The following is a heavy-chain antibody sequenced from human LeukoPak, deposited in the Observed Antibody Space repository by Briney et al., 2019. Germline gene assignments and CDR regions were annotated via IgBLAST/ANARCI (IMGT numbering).Heavy chain of an antibody. D-gene: IGHD2-15*01. J-gene: IGHJ4*02. CDR3: AKGSLSYCSGRCYYCDF. Sequence: GGSLRLSCVASGFTLSSYAMSWVRPAPGRGVEWVSGICGSDGGTYNADSVKGRSTISSDNSKNTLYLQMNSLRADDAAGYYCAKGSLSYCSGRCYYCDFWGQGTLLSVFS. V-gene: IGHV3-23*01. CDR1: GFTLSSYA. CDR2: ICGSDGGT.